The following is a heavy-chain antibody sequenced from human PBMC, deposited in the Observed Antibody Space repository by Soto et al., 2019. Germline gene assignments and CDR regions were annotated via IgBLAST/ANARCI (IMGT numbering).Heavy chain of an antibody. V-gene: IGHV3-21*06. Sequence: GSLRVSCAASGLRLTRYSMDWVRQAPGKGLEWVSSISSTTNYIYYGDSMKGRFTISRDNAKNSLYLEMNSLRAEDTAVYYWARESEDLTSNFDYWGQGTLVTVSS. CDR1: GLRLTRYS. CDR2: ISSTTNYI. J-gene: IGHJ4*02. CDR3: ARESEDLTSNFDY.